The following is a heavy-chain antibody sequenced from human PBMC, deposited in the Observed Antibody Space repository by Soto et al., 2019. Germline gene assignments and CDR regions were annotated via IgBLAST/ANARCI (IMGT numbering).Heavy chain of an antibody. Sequence: DVQLVESGGGLVQPGGSLRLSCAASGITFINYWMTWVRQVPGKGLEWVANIKEDGSEKYFVDSVKGRFTISRDNARNSLYLQMNSLRAEDTAVYYCACGGGGDSYGYYFDYWCQGALVSVSS. CDR1: GITFINYW. CDR3: ACGGGGDSYGYYFDY. CDR2: IKEDGSEK. J-gene: IGHJ4*02. D-gene: IGHD3-16*01. V-gene: IGHV3-7*05.